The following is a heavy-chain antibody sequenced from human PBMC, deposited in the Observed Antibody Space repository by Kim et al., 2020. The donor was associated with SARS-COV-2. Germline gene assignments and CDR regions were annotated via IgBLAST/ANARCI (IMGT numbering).Heavy chain of an antibody. D-gene: IGHD1-1*01. CDR3: AKGGQIIEPGGIPRGIYYWKRRGAFEV. V-gene: IGHV3-23*01. Sequence: GGSLRLSCVASGFTFGSFAMSWVRQTPGKGLEWVSVISGNGGDTYYTDSVRGRFIISRDNPKHTLYLQLTTVRADDTAIYYCAKGGQIIEPGGIPRGIYYWKRRGAFEVWRHGTVVSVSS. CDR2: ISGNGGDT. J-gene: IGHJ3*01. CDR1: GFTFGSFA.